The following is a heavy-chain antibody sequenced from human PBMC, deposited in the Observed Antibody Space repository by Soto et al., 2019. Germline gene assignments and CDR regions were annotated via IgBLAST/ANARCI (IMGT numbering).Heavy chain of an antibody. D-gene: IGHD5-12*01. CDR1: GGSISSSNW. Sequence: PWETLSLTCAVSGGSISSSNWWSWVRQPPGKGLEWIGEIYHSGSTNYNPSLKSRVTISVDKSKNQFSLKLSSVTAADTAVYYCARDQPYIVATIGAFDIWGQGTMVTVSS. CDR3: ARDQPYIVATIGAFDI. CDR2: IYHSGST. V-gene: IGHV4-4*02. J-gene: IGHJ3*02.